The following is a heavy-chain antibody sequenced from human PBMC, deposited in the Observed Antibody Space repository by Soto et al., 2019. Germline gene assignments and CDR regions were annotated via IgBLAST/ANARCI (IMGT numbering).Heavy chain of an antibody. CDR1: GGSISSSSYY. J-gene: IGHJ4*02. CDR2: IYYSGST. V-gene: IGHV4-39*01. D-gene: IGHD1-20*01. Sequence: SETLSLTCTVSGGSISSSSYYWGWIRQPPGKGLEWIGSIYYSGSTYYNPSLKSRVTISVDTSKNQFSLELSSVTAADTAVYYCERQSHNRNTPVDYWGQANLVSVS. CDR3: ERQSHNRNTPVDY.